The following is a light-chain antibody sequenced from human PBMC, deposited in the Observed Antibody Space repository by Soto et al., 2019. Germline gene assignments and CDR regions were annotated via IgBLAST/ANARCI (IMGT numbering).Light chain of an antibody. J-gene: IGKJ5*01. V-gene: IGKV3-11*01. Sequence: EILLAQSPATLSLSPGERATLSCRASQSVSDYLAWYQQKPGQAPRLLIYDASNRATGIPPRFGGSGSGTDFTLTISSLEPEDFAVYYCQQRSNWPITFGQGTRLEIK. CDR3: QQRSNWPIT. CDR2: DAS. CDR1: QSVSDY.